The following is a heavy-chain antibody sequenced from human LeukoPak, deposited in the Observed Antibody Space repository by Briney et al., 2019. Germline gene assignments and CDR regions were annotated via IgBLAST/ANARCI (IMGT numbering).Heavy chain of an antibody. Sequence: PSETLSLTCTVSGGSISSYYWSWIRQPPGKGLEWIGYIYYSGSTNYNPSLKSRVTISVDTSKNQFSLKLSSVTAADTAVYYCARVRMTTVTDYYYYYMGVWGKGTTVTVSS. V-gene: IGHV4-59*01. CDR1: GGSISSYY. CDR3: ARVRMTTVTDYYYYYMGV. J-gene: IGHJ6*03. CDR2: IYYSGST. D-gene: IGHD4-17*01.